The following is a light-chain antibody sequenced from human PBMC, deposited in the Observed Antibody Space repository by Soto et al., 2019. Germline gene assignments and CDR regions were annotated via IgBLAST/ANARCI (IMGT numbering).Light chain of an antibody. CDR1: SSDVGGYNY. Sequence: QSALTQPPSASGSPGPSVTISCTGTSSDVGGYNYVSWYQQHPGKAPILMLYEVSKRPSGVPDRFSGSKSGNTASLTVSGLQAEDEADYYCSSYAGSDVFGTGTKLTVL. V-gene: IGLV2-8*01. CDR2: EVS. CDR3: SSYAGSDV. J-gene: IGLJ1*01.